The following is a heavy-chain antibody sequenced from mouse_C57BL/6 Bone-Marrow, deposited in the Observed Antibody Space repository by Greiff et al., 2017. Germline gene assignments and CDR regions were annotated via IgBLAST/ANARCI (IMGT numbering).Heavy chain of an antibody. V-gene: IGHV3-3*01. CDR3: ASSDSRDYYAMDY. J-gene: IGHJ4*01. Sequence: VQLQQSGPSLVRPSQTLSLTCTVTGFSINSDGYWIWIRQFPGNKLEYIGYTFYSGIPYYNPSLESRTYLTRDTSKNQIALKLSSVTTEDTATYYCASSDSRDYYAMDYWGQGTSVTVSS. CDR2: TFYSGIP. CDR1: GFSINSDGY.